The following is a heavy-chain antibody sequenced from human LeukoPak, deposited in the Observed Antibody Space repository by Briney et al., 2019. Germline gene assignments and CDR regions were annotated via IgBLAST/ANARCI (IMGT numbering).Heavy chain of an antibody. D-gene: IGHD6-13*01. V-gene: IGHV3-7*01. J-gene: IGHJ4*02. Sequence: GGSLRLSCAASGFTSSNYWMRWVRQAPGKGLEWVANIKEDGTDKNYMDSVKGRFTISRDNAKNSLFLQMNSLRAEDTAVYYCARERIATASAGDYWGQGTLVTVSS. CDR3: ARERIATASAGDY. CDR1: GFTSSNYW. CDR2: IKEDGTDK.